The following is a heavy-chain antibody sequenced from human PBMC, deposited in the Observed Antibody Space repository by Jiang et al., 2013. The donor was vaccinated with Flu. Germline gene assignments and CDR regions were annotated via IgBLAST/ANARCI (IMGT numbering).Heavy chain of an antibody. D-gene: IGHD3-3*01. CDR3: ARGGPNYDLTD. CDR2: IYYSGST. V-gene: IGHV4-59*01. J-gene: IGHJ4*02. Sequence: LLKPSETLSLTCTVSGGSISSYYWSWIRRPPGKGLEWIGYIYYSGSTNYNPSLKSRVTISVDTSKNQFSLKLSSVTAADTAVYYCARGGPNYDLTDWGQGTLVTVSS. CDR1: GGSISSYY.